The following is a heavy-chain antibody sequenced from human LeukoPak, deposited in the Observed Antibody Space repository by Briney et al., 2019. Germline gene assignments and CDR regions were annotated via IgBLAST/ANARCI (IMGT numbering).Heavy chain of an antibody. V-gene: IGHV1-2*04. CDR3: ARSPGHYVWGSYRLNDEYYFDY. Sequence: GASVKVSCKASGYTFTGYYMHWVRQAPGQGLEWMGWINPNSGGTNYAQKFQGWVTMTRDTSISTAYMELSRLRSDDTAVYYCARSPGHYVWGSYRLNDEYYFDYWGQGTLVTVSS. D-gene: IGHD3-16*02. CDR2: INPNSGGT. CDR1: GYTFTGYY. J-gene: IGHJ4*02.